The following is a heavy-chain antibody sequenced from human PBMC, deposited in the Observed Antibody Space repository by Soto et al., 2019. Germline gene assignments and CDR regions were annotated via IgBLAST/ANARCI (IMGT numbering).Heavy chain of an antibody. CDR3: AKDMGEWLPGV. CDR2: IIPIFGTA. CDR1: GGTFSSYA. Sequence: ASVKVSCKASGGTFSSYAISWVRQAPGQGLEWMGGIIPIFGTANYAQKFQGRVTITADESTSKNSLYLQMNSLRTEDTALYYCAKDMGEWLPGVWGQGTTVTVSS. J-gene: IGHJ6*02. D-gene: IGHD3-3*01. V-gene: IGHV1-69*13.